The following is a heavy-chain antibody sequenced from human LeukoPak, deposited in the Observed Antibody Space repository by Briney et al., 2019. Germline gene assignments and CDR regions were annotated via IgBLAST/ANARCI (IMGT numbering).Heavy chain of an antibody. J-gene: IGHJ4*02. Sequence: GGSLRLSCAASGFTFSNYAMSWVRQAPGKGLEWVSVISGSGGSTFYADSVKGRFTISRDNAKNSLYLQMNSLRAEDTAVYYCARVPGDYWGQGTLVTVSS. CDR2: ISGSGGST. V-gene: IGHV3-23*01. CDR3: ARVPGDY. CDR1: GFTFSNYA.